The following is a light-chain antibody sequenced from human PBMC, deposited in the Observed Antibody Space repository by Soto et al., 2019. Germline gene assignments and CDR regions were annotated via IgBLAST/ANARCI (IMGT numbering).Light chain of an antibody. CDR2: GAS. Sequence: EIVLTQSPGTLSLSPGERATLSCRASQSVSSSYLAWYQQKPGQAPRLLIYGASSRATGIPDRFSGSGSGTDFTLTISRLEPEDFATYYCQQANSFPRTFGQGTKVEIK. V-gene: IGKV3-20*01. CDR1: QSVSSSY. CDR3: QQANSFPRT. J-gene: IGKJ2*01.